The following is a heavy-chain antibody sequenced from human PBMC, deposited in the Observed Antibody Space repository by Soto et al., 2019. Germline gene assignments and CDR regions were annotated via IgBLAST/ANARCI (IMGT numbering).Heavy chain of an antibody. J-gene: IGHJ6*01. CDR1: GDSVTSVSDY. CDR3: ARGVGFGYYYYHMDL. V-gene: IGHV4-61*01. D-gene: IGHD3-10*01. Sequence: SETLSLTCTVSGDSVTSVSDYWSWIRQPPGKGLEWIGYIYYSGSADYIPSLGSRVTISIDTSKNQFSLKLTSVTTADTAVYYCARGVGFGYYYYHMDLWGQGTTVT. CDR2: IYYSGSA.